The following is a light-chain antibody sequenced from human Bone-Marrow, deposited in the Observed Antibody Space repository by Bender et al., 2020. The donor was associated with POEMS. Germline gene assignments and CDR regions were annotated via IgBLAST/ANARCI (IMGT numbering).Light chain of an antibody. V-gene: IGLV2-14*02. CDR3: CSYTSSTTLV. CDR1: SSDVGSYTL. CDR2: EDS. J-gene: IGLJ2*01. Sequence: QSALTPPASVSGSLGQAITISCTGSSSDVGSYTLVSWYQQHPGKAPRFLIYEDSKRPSGVSNRFSGSKSGDTASLTISGLQAEDEADYYCCSYTSSTTLVFGGGTKVTVL.